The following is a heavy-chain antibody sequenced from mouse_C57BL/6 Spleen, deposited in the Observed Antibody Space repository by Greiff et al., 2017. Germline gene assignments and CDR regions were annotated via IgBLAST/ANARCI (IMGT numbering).Heavy chain of an antibody. CDR2: ILPGSGST. D-gene: IGHD1-1*01. J-gene: IGHJ4*01. Sequence: QVQLQQSGAELMKPGASVKLSCKATGYTFTGYWIEWVKQRPGHGLEWIGEILPGSGSTNYNEKFKGKATFTADTSSNTAYMQLSSLTTEDSSIYYCARSPTYYGSSYGAMDYWGQGTSVTVSS. CDR3: ARSPTYYGSSYGAMDY. CDR1: GYTFTGYW. V-gene: IGHV1-9*01.